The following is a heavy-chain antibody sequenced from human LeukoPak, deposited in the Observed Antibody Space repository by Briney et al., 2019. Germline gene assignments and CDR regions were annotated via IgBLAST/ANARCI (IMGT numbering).Heavy chain of an antibody. CDR3: ARDLDSSSSFVMDV. D-gene: IGHD6-6*01. Sequence: ASVKVSCKASGGTFSNYAISWVRQAPGQGLEWMGGIIPILGTANYAQKFQGRVTITVDESTNTAYMELSSLRSEDTAVYYCARDLDSSSSFVMDVWGKGTTVTVSS. CDR2: IIPILGTA. CDR1: GGTFSNYA. V-gene: IGHV1-69*01. J-gene: IGHJ6*03.